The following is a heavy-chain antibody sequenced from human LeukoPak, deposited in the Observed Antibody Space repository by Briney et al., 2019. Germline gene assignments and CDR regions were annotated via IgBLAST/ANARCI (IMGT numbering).Heavy chain of an antibody. CDR3: ARDKSGWGY. CDR2: IYYSGST. CDR1: GYSINSGYY. V-gene: IGHV4-38-2*02. Sequence: SETLSLTCTVSGYSINSGYYWSWIRQPPGKRLEWIGSIYYSGSTYSNPTLKSRLTISVDTSKNQISLNLTSVTAADAAVYYCARDKSGWGYWGQGTLVTVSS. J-gene: IGHJ4*02. D-gene: IGHD6-19*01.